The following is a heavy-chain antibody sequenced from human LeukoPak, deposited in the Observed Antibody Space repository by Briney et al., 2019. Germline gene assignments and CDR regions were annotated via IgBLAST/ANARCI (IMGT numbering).Heavy chain of an antibody. Sequence: APVTVSCKASGYTFTSYYMHWVRQAPGQGLEWMGWINPNSGGTNYAQKFQGRVAMTRDTSISTAYMELSRLRSDDTAVYYCARAYNWNFNFDYWGQGTLVTVSS. CDR1: GYTFTSYY. J-gene: IGHJ4*02. D-gene: IGHD1-7*01. CDR3: ARAYNWNFNFDY. CDR2: INPNSGGT. V-gene: IGHV1-2*02.